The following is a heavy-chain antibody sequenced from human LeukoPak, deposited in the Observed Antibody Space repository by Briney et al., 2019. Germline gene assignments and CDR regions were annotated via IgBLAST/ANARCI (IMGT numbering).Heavy chain of an antibody. V-gene: IGHV3-23*01. CDR2: IGGSGGST. CDR3: AKSSLVTTPLYYFDY. J-gene: IGHJ4*02. CDR1: GFTFSTYA. D-gene: IGHD4-17*01. Sequence: GGSLRLSCAASGFTFSTYAMSWVRQAPGKGLEWVSVIGGSGGSTYYADSVKGRFTISRDNSKNTLYLQMNSLRAEDTAVYYCAKSSLVTTPLYYFDYWGQGTLSPSPQ.